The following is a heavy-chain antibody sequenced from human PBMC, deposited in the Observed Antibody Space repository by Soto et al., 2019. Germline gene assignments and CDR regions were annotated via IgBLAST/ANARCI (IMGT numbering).Heavy chain of an antibody. Sequence: SVKVSCKASGGTFSSYAISWVRQAPGQGLEWMGGIIPIFGTANYAQKFQGRVTITADESTSTAYMELSSLRSEDTAVYYCARGKPRDDCSSTSCGYYCYYYGMDDWGQGTMVTVSS. V-gene: IGHV1-69*13. CDR3: ARGKPRDDCSSTSCGYYCYYYGMDD. J-gene: IGHJ6*02. D-gene: IGHD2-2*01. CDR1: GGTFSSYA. CDR2: IIPIFGTA.